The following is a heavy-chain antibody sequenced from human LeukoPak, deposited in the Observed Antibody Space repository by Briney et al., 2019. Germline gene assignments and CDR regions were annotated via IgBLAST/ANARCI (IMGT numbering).Heavy chain of an antibody. D-gene: IGHD2-2*01. CDR1: GGTFSSYT. Sequence: SVKVSCKASGGTFSSYTISWVRQAPGQGLEWMGRIIPILGIANYAQKFQGRVTITADKATSTAYMELSSLRSEDTAVYYCARFCSSTSCYDYFDYWGQGTLVTVSS. CDR3: ARFCSSTSCYDYFDY. J-gene: IGHJ4*02. CDR2: IIPILGIA. V-gene: IGHV1-69*02.